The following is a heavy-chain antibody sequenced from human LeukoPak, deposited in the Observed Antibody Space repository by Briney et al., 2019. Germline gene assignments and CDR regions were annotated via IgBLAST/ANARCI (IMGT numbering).Heavy chain of an antibody. CDR3: ARQPSGTAAFDI. J-gene: IGHJ3*02. D-gene: IGHD1-26*01. CDR2: IYSRGDS. Sequence: SETLSLSCAVSGGSINSYYWSWIRQPPGKGLEWIAYIYSRGDSNYNPSFKSRVTISVDTSKNQFSLKLTSVAAADTAIYYCARQPSGTAAFDIWGQGTMVIVSS. CDR1: GGSINSYY. V-gene: IGHV4-59*08.